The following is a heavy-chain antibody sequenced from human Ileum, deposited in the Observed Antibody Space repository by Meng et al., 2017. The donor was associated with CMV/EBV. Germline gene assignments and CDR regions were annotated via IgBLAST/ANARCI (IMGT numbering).Heavy chain of an antibody. J-gene: IGHJ3*02. D-gene: IGHD2-21*01. CDR1: GFTFSSYS. V-gene: IGHV3-7*01. CDR3: AREFFSGDNWYGAFDI. CDR2: VKQHGSEK. Sequence: GESLKISCAVSGFTFSSYSMSWVRQAPGKGLEWVASVKQHGSEKYYVDSVKGRFTISRDNAKNSLYLQMNSLRAEDTAVYYCAREFFSGDNWYGAFDIWGQGAMVIVSS.